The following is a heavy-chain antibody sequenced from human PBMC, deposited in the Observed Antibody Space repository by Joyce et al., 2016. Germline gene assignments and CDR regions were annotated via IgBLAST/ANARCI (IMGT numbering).Heavy chain of an antibody. Sequence: DVQLVESGGGLVQPGGSLRLSCVASGFTFSDYSMNWVRQDPRKGLEWVSYISSSSGTICYADSVKGRFTISRDNAKSTLYLQMNSLRAEDTAVYYCARDRKWLGDFDYWGQGNLVTVSS. CDR2: ISSSSGTI. CDR3: ARDRKWLGDFDY. CDR1: GFTFSDYS. D-gene: IGHD6-19*01. J-gene: IGHJ4*02. V-gene: IGHV3-48*01.